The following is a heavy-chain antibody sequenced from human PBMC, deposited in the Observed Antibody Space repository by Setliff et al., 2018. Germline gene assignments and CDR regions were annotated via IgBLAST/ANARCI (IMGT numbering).Heavy chain of an antibody. Sequence: PSETLSLTCTVSGGAISSGDYYWSWIRQPPGNGLEWIGYIYSSGSTYYNPSLKSRVSISVDTSKNQFSLKLSSVTAADTAVYHCTRESRYYYDNLGTLDYWGQGTLVTVSS. J-gene: IGHJ4*02. V-gene: IGHV4-30-4*08. D-gene: IGHD3-22*01. CDR2: IYSSGST. CDR3: TRESRYYYDNLGTLDY. CDR1: GGAISSGDYY.